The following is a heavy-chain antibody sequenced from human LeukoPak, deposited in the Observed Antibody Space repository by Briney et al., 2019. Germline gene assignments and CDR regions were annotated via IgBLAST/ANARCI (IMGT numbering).Heavy chain of an antibody. CDR2: ISDSGGRT. CDR3: AREEWELLGRYGY. Sequence: GGSLRLSCAVSGITLSNYGMTWVRQAPGKGLEWVAGISDSGGRTKYADSVKGRFTISRDNAKNSLYLQTNSLRAEDTAVYYCAREEWELLGRYGYWGQGTLVTVSS. CDR1: GITLSNYG. D-gene: IGHD1-26*01. J-gene: IGHJ4*02. V-gene: IGHV3-23*01.